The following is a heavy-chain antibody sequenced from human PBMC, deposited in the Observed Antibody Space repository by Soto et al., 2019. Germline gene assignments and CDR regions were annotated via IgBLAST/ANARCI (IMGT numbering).Heavy chain of an antibody. CDR3: ARDDEGGSDCDLGY. D-gene: IGHD1-26*01. J-gene: IGHJ4*02. Sequence: QVQLVESGGGVVQPGRSLRLSCAVSGFTFSSHAMHWVRQAPGKGLEWVTLISSDGSNKYYADSVKGRFTTSRDTSKNTMYLQMNSLRVEDTAVYYCARDDEGGSDCDLGYWGQGALVTVSS. CDR2: ISSDGSNK. CDR1: GFTFSSHA. V-gene: IGHV3-30-3*01.